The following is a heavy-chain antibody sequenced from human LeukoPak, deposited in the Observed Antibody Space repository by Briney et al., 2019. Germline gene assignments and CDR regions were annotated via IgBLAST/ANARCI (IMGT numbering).Heavy chain of an antibody. D-gene: IGHD5-18*01. J-gene: IGHJ4*02. CDR2: ISGTGGST. CDR1: GFTFSNYA. Sequence: GGSLRLSCAASGFTFSNYAMSWVRQAPGKGLEWVAGISGTGGSTHYADSVKGRFTISRDNSKNTLYLQMNSLRAEDTAVYYCAKDRGYSYGYSVWGQGTLVTVSS. CDR3: AKDRGYSYGYSV. V-gene: IGHV3-23*01.